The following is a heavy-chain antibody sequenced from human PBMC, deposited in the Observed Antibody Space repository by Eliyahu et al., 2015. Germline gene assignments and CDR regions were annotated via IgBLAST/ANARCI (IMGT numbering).Heavy chain of an antibody. CDR3: AREAYVGNMNRHFQH. CDR1: GGSFXSYN. J-gene: IGHJ1*01. D-gene: IGHD4-23*01. Sequence: QVQLVQSGAEVKRPGSSVKVSCKASGGSFXSYNISWVRQAPGQGLEWMGGIVPSFATPNYAQRFQGRVTISADESTSTAYMALNSLTSEDTAVYYCAREAYVGNMNRHFQHWGQGTLVTVSS. V-gene: IGHV1-69*01. CDR2: IVPSFATP.